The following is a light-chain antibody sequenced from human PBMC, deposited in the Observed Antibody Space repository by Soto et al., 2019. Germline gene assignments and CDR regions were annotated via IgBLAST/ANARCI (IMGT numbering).Light chain of an antibody. CDR1: SSDVGGYNL. CDR3: CSYAGSITFV. J-gene: IGLJ1*01. Sequence: QSALTQPASVSGSPGQSITISCTGTSSDVGGYNLVSWYQQRPDKAPKLVIYEGTKRPSGVSNRFSGSKSGNTASLTISGLQADDEADYYCCSYAGSITFVFGTGTKVTVL. CDR2: EGT. V-gene: IGLV2-23*01.